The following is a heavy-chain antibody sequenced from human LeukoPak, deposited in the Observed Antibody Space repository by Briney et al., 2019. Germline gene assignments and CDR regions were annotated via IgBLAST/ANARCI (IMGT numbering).Heavy chain of an antibody. D-gene: IGHD3-10*01. Sequence: SETLSLTCAVYGGSFSGYHWNCIRQAPGKGLEWIGEINHNGNTNYNPSLKGRVTISVDTSKNQFSLKLNSVTAADTAVYYCTRRSCDSGSYYDGWYFDYWGQGTLVTVSS. V-gene: IGHV4-34*01. CDR3: TRRSCDSGSYYDGWYFDY. CDR1: GGSFSGYH. CDR2: INHNGNT. J-gene: IGHJ4*02.